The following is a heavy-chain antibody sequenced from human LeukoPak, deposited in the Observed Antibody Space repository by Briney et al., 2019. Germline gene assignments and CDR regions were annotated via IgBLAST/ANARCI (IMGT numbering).Heavy chain of an antibody. CDR1: GFTFRTYW. CDR3: ARPRDSGWSKTWDY. Sequence: GGSLRLSCEGSGFTFRTYWMTWVRQAPGKGLEWVANIKQDGSEKYYVDSVKGRFTISRDNAQNSLYLQMNSLRAEDAAVYYCARPRDSGWSKTWDYRGQGTLVTVSS. D-gene: IGHD6-13*01. J-gene: IGHJ4*02. CDR2: IKQDGSEK. V-gene: IGHV3-7*03.